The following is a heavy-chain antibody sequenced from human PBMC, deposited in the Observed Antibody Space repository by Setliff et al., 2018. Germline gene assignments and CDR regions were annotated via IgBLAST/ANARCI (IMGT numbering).Heavy chain of an antibody. CDR3: ARMSGFQYIDV. CDR1: DGSLSTYY. D-gene: IGHD3-3*01. Sequence: SETLSLTCTVSDGSLSTYYWSWIRQPPGKGLEFIGYVYYRGTANYSPSLRSRLTISVDTSKNQFSLNLTSVTAEDTAVYYCARMSGFQYIDVWDKGTTVTVSS. CDR2: VYYRGTA. J-gene: IGHJ6*03. V-gene: IGHV4-59*08.